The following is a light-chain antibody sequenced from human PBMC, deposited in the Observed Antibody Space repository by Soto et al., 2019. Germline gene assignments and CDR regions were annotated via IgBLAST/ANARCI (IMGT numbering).Light chain of an antibody. V-gene: IGLV2-11*01. J-gene: IGLJ2*01. CDR1: SSDVGAYDH. CDR3: CSYAGSSVL. CDR2: DVA. Sequence: QYALTQPRSVSGSPGQSVTISCTGTSSDVGAYDHVSWYQQHPGKAPKLMIYDVAKRPSGVPDRFSGFKSGSTASLTISGLQAEDETDYYCCSYAGSSVLFGGGTKLTVL.